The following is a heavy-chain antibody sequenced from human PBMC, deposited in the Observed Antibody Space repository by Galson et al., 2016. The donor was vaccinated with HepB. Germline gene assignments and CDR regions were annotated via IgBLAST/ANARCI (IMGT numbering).Heavy chain of an antibody. CDR3: AGGLPPDRGTTPHDY. J-gene: IGHJ4*02. CDR2: MTSTNYR. D-gene: IGHD1-1*01. Sequence: SLRLSCAASGFTLSSYNMNWVRQAPGKGLEWVSSMTSTNYRYYADSVRGRFTISRDNAKNSLYLQMNSLRAEDTAVYYCAGGLPPDRGTTPHDYWGQGTLVTVSS. CDR1: GFTLSSYN. V-gene: IGHV3-21*01.